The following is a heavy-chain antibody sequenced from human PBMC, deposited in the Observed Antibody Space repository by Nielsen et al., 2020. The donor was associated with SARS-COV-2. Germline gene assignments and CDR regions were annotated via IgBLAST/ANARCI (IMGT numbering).Heavy chain of an antibody. CDR2: IRSKSNNYAT. J-gene: IGHJ3*02. Sequence: WIRQPPGKGLEWVGRIRSKSNNYATAYAASVKGRFTISRDDSRNTAYLQMNSLKTEDTAVYYCARVKYYDFWSGYYGGAFDIWGQGTMVTVSS. CDR3: ARVKYYDFWSGYYGGAFDI. V-gene: IGHV3-73*01. D-gene: IGHD3-3*01.